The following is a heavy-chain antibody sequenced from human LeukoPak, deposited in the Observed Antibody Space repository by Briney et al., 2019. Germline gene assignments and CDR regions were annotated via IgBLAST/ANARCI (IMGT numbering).Heavy chain of an antibody. D-gene: IGHD6-19*01. CDR1: GLTFYSYA. CDR3: AKEGSSAWYGDPLDY. J-gene: IGHJ4*02. V-gene: IGHV3-23*01. Sequence: PGGSLRLSCAASGLTFYSYALSWVRQAPGRGLEWVSAISHSGGNTYYADSVKGRFSTSRDNSRNTLYLQMNSLRADDTAVYYCAKEGSSAWYGDPLDYWGQGTLVTVSS. CDR2: ISHSGGNT.